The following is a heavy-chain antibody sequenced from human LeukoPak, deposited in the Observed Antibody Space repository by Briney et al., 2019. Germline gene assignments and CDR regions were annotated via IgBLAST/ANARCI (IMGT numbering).Heavy chain of an antibody. J-gene: IGHJ4*02. Sequence: GGSLRLSCAASGFTFSSYEMNWVRQAPGKGLEWVSYISSGGGNIYYADSVKGRFTISRDNAKSSLYLQMNSLRAEDTAVFYCAGALPVAGSVFFDSWGQGTLVTVSS. CDR3: AGALPVAGSVFFDS. D-gene: IGHD6-19*01. CDR1: GFTFSSYE. V-gene: IGHV3-48*03. CDR2: ISSGGGNI.